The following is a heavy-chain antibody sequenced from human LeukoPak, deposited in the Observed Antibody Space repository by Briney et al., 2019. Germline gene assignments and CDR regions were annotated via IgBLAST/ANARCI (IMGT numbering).Heavy chain of an antibody. CDR1: GYTFTSYY. Sequence: ASVKVSCKASGYTFTSYYMHWVRQAPGQGLEWMGIINPSGGSTSYAQKFQGRVTMTRDTSTSTVHMELSSLRSEDTAVYYCAREQHGSGSYYALGDYWGQGTLVTVSS. V-gene: IGHV1-46*01. CDR3: AREQHGSGSYYALGDY. J-gene: IGHJ4*02. D-gene: IGHD3-10*01. CDR2: INPSGGST.